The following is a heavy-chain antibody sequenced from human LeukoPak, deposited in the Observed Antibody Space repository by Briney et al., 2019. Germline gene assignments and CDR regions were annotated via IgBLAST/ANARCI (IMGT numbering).Heavy chain of an antibody. CDR3: ARNYGHNSKYFDF. D-gene: IGHD4-17*01. CDR2: IRPNSGDT. V-gene: IGHV1-2*02. J-gene: IGHJ4*02. Sequence: ASVKVSCKASGYTFTDYFIHWVRQAPGQGLEWMGWIRPNSGDTHYAQRFQGRVTMTRDTSVSTAHMELSSLRSDDTAIYYCARNYGHNSKYFDFWGQGTPVTVSS. CDR1: GYTFTDYF.